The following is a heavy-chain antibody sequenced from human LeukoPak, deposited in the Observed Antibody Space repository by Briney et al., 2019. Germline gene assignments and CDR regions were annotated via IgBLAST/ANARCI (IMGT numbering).Heavy chain of an antibody. V-gene: IGHV3-48*01. CDR1: GFTFGSYS. CDR2: ISSSSSTI. J-gene: IGHJ5*02. D-gene: IGHD4-11*01. Sequence: GGSLRLSCAASGFTFGSYSMNWVRQAPGKGLEWVSYISSSSSTIYYADSVKGRFTISRDNAKNTLYMEMNSLRAEDTAVYYCARGVTTERYNWFDPWGQGTLVTVSS. CDR3: ARGVTTERYNWFDP.